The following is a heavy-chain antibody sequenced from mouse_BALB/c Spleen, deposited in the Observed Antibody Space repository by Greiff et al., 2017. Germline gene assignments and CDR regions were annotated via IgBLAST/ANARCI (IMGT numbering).Heavy chain of an antibody. J-gene: IGHJ4*01. CDR3: ARWRVLRPYYAMDY. CDR1: GYSFSSYW. Sequence: QVQLQQSGAELVRPGSSVKISCKASGYSFSSYWMNWVKQRPGQGLEWIGQIYPGDGDTNYNGKFKGKATLTADKSSSTAYMQLSSLTSEDSAVYFCARWRVLRPYYAMDYWGQGTSVTVSS. D-gene: IGHD1-2*01. CDR2: IYPGDGDT. V-gene: IGHV1-80*01.